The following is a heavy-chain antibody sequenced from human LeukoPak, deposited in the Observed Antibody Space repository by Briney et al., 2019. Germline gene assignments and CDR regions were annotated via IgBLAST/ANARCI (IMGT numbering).Heavy chain of an antibody. J-gene: IGHJ6*02. Sequence: PSQALSLTCTVSGGSISSGGYYWSWIRQHPGKGLEWIGYIYYSGSTYYNPSLKSRVTISVDTSKNQFSLKLSSVTAADTAVYYCARVPSYGGYSGSSYYYYGLDVWGQGTTVTVSS. CDR3: ARVPSYGGYSGSSYYYYGLDV. D-gene: IGHD4-23*01. CDR2: IYYSGST. V-gene: IGHV4-31*03. CDR1: GGSISSGGYY.